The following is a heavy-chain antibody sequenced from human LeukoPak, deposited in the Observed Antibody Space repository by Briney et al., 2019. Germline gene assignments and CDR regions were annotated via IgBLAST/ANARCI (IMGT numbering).Heavy chain of an antibody. CDR2: VNPSSGST. CDR3: ARLGASSASDY. CDR1: GYAFISYM. J-gene: IGHJ4*02. D-gene: IGHD6-6*01. Sequence: ASVKVSCKASGYAFISYMINWVRQAPGQGLEWLGWVNPSSGSTGYAQKFQGRVTMARDTSVSTAYMELSSLRSEDTAVYYCARLGASSASDYWGQGTLVTASS. V-gene: IGHV1-8*01.